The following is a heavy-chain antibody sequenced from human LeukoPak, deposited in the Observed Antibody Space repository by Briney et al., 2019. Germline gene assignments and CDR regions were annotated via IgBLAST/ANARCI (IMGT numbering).Heavy chain of an antibody. CDR3: ARLGRGGATLDY. CDR1: GFTFSSYE. CDR2: IRSSGSTI. Sequence: PGGSLRLSCAASGFTFSSYEMNWVRQAPGKGVEWVSYIRSSGSTIYYEDSVKGRFTISRDNAKNSLYLQMNSLRAEDRAVYYCARLGRGGATLDYWGQGTLVTVSS. D-gene: IGHD1-26*01. V-gene: IGHV3-48*03. J-gene: IGHJ4*02.